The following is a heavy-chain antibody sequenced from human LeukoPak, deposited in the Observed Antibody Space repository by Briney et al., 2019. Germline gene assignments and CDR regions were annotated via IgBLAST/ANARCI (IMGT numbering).Heavy chain of an antibody. CDR2: IASSGNTV. Sequence: PGGSLRLSYAASGFTFDTFSMNWVRQAPGEGLEWLSYIASSGNTVYYADSVKGRFTISRDNGKSSLYLQMNSLRAEDTAVYYCAVVATRGPFDCWGQGTLVTVSS. D-gene: IGHD5-12*01. CDR3: AVVATRGPFDC. V-gene: IGHV3-48*01. J-gene: IGHJ4*02. CDR1: GFTFDTFS.